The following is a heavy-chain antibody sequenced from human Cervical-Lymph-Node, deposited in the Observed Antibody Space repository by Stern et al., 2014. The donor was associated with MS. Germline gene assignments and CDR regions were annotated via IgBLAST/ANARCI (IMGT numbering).Heavy chain of an antibody. Sequence: QVQLVQSGSEVKKPGASVKVSCKTSGYTFTAYYMHWVRQAPGQGLEWMGRINPTSGGTNYAQKFQDRVTLTRDTTITTVYMEVSRLRSDDTAVYYCARDGVAADGSYSYYHGMDVWGQGTTVTVSS. V-gene: IGHV1-2*06. CDR2: INPTSGGT. J-gene: IGHJ6*02. D-gene: IGHD6-13*01. CDR1: GYTFTAYY. CDR3: ARDGVAADGSYSYYHGMDV.